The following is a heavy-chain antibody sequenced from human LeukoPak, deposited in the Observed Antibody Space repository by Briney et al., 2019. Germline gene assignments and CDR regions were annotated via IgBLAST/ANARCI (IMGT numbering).Heavy chain of an antibody. J-gene: IGHJ4*02. CDR2: ISSSSTTI. CDR1: GFTFRTHN. Sequence: PGGSLRLSCAASGFTFRTHNMNWVRQVPGKGLEWVSYISSSSTTISYADSVKGRFTIPRDNAKNSLYLLMNSLRAEDTAVYYCARDWDWYKAFDYWGQGALVTVSS. D-gene: IGHD3/OR15-3a*01. V-gene: IGHV3-48*01. CDR3: ARDWDWYKAFDY.